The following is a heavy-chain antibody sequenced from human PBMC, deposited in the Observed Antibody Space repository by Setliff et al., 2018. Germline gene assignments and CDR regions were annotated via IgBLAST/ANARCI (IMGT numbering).Heavy chain of an antibody. V-gene: IGHV4-39*01. Sequence: SETLSLTCNVSADSISSSYDYWAWIRQPPGKGLEWIGSIYNSGSTYYNPSLKSRVSISVDTCKNQFSLKLSSVTAADTAVYYCARLGYRGDLDYWGQGTLVTV. D-gene: IGHD5-12*01. CDR3: ARLGYRGDLDY. CDR2: IYNSGST. CDR1: ADSISSSYDY. J-gene: IGHJ4*02.